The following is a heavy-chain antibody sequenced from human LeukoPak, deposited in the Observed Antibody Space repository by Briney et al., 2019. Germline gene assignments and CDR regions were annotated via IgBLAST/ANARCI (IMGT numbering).Heavy chain of an antibody. CDR3: ASSTGTTARFDY. CDR1: GGTFSSYA. V-gene: IGHV1-69*04. J-gene: IGHJ4*02. D-gene: IGHD1-7*01. CDR2: IIPILGIA. Sequence: ASVKVSCKASGGTFSSYAISWVRQAPGQGLEWMGRIIPILGIANYAQKFQGRVTITADKSTGTAYMELSSPRSEDTAVYYCASSTGTTARFDYWGQGTLVTVSS.